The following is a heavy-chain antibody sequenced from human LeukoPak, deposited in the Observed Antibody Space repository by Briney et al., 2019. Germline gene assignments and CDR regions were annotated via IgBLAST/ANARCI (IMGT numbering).Heavy chain of an antibody. D-gene: IGHD3-9*01. Sequence: SETLSLTCTVSGGSISSGGYYWSWIRQHPGKGLEWIGYIYYSGSTYYNPSLKSRVTISVDTSKNQFSLKLSSVTAADTAVYYCARGIGPRGYYDILTGYYYFDYWGQGTLVTVSS. CDR2: IYYSGST. CDR3: ARGIGPRGYYDILTGYYYFDY. CDR1: GGSISSGGYY. J-gene: IGHJ4*02. V-gene: IGHV4-31*03.